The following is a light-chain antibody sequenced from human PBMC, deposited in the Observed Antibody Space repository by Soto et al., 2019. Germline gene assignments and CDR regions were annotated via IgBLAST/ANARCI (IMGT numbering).Light chain of an antibody. Sequence: EIVMTQSPATLSVSPGERATLSCRASQSVSSNLAWYQQKPGQAPRLLIYGASTRATGIPARFSGSGSGTEFTLIISSLQSEDFAVYYCQQYNNWHPITFGQGTRLEIK. CDR1: QSVSSN. J-gene: IGKJ5*01. V-gene: IGKV3-15*01. CDR2: GAS. CDR3: QQYNNWHPIT.